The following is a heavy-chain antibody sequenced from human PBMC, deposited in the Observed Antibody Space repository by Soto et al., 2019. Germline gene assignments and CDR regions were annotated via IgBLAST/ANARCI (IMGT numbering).Heavy chain of an antibody. CDR2: ISYDGSNE. D-gene: IGHD2-2*01. V-gene: IGHV3-30*18. CDR1: GFTFSSYG. J-gene: IGHJ5*02. CDR3: AKDRRPAAIVGWCDP. Sequence: QVQLVESGGGVVQPGMSLRLSCAASGFTFSSYGMHWVRQAPGKGLEWVAVISYDGSNEYYADSVKGRFTISRDNSKNTLYLQINSLRAEDMAVYSCAKDRRPAAIVGWCDPWGQVTLVTVYS.